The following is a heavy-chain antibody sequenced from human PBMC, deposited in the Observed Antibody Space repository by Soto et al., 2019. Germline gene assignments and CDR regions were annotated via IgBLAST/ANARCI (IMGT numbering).Heavy chain of an antibody. Sequence: QVQLQQWGAGLLRASETLSLTCAVSGGSFSGYYWSWIRQPPGKGLEWIGKINHSGYTKYNSPVKSRVTISVDMSKNQCSLKLSSVTAADTAVYYCARCPVAINFIYYNGMDVWGQGITVTVSS. D-gene: IGHD2-15*01. CDR3: ARCPVAINFIYYNGMDV. J-gene: IGHJ6*02. V-gene: IGHV4-34*01. CDR1: GGSFSGYY. CDR2: INHSGYT.